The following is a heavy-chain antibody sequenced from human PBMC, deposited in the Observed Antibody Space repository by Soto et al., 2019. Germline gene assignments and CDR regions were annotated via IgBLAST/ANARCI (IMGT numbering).Heavy chain of an antibody. CDR1: GSTFSSDD. J-gene: IGHJ4*02. CDR3: AKDGGWSLAVAGLFDY. V-gene: IGHV3-23*01. CDR2: ISDSGGST. Sequence: GGSLRLSCVVSGSTFSSDDMSWVRQAPGRGLEWVSGISDSGGSTYYAVSVKGRFTISRDNAKNTLYLQMKSLRVEDTALYYCAKDGGWSLAVAGLFDYWGPGTQVTVSS. D-gene: IGHD6-19*01.